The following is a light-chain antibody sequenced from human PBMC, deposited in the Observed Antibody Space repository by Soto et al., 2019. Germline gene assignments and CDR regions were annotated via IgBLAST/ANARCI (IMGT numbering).Light chain of an antibody. CDR3: LQDYNYPLT. CDR1: QGIRND. Sequence: AIQMTQSPSSLSASVGDRVTITCRASQGIRNDLGLYQQKPGKAPKLLIYAASSLQSGVPSRFRSSGPSTDFTLTISSLQPEDFATYYCLQDYNYPLTFGQGTKVDIK. V-gene: IGKV1-6*01. CDR2: AAS. J-gene: IGKJ1*01.